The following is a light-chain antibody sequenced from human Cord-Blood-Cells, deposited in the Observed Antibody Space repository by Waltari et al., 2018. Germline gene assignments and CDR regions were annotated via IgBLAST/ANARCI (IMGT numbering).Light chain of an antibody. J-gene: IGKJ4*01. CDR2: GAS. Sequence: EIVLTQSPGTLSLSPGERATLSCRASQSVSSSYLAWYQQKPGQAPRLIVYGASSRATGIPDRFSGSGSGTDFTLTCSRLEPEDFAVYYCQQYGSSPPLAFGGGTKVEIK. CDR3: QQYGSSPPLA. V-gene: IGKV3-20*01. CDR1: QSVSSSY.